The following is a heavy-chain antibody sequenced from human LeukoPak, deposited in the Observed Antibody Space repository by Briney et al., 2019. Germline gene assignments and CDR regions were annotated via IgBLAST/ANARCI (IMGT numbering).Heavy chain of an antibody. CDR1: GYTFTSYG. J-gene: IGHJ3*02. CDR3: ARGLHDYGDYVDAFDI. Sequence: SVKVSCKASGYTFTSYGISWVRQAPGQGLEWTGRIIPILGIANYAQKFQGRVTITADKSTSTAYMELSSLRSEDTAVYYCARGLHDYGDYVDAFDIWGQGTMVTVSS. D-gene: IGHD4-17*01. CDR2: IIPILGIA. V-gene: IGHV1-69*04.